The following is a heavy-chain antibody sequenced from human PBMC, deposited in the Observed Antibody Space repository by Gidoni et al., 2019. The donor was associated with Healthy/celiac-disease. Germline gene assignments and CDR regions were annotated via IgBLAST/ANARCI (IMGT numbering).Heavy chain of an antibody. J-gene: IGHJ3*02. CDR2: ISGSGGST. Sequence: EVQLLESGGGLVQPGGSLRLSCAASGFTFSSYSMSWVRQAPGKGLEWVSAISGSGGSTYYADSVKGRFTISRDNSKNTLYLQMNSLRAENTAVYYCAKELSGYSSGWYPDAFDIWGQGTMVTVSS. V-gene: IGHV3-23*01. CDR1: GFTFSSYS. D-gene: IGHD6-19*01. CDR3: AKELSGYSSGWYPDAFDI.